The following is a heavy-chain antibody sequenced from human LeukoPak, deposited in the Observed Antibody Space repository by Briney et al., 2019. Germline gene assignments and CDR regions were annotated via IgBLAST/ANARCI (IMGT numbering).Heavy chain of an antibody. V-gene: IGHV1-69*13. Sequence: SVKVSCKASGYTFTSYGISWVRQAPGQGLEWMGGIIPIFGTANYAQKFQGRVTITADESTSTAYMELSSLRSEDTAVYYCARDRGYTSCTRKHCGYYYYMDVWGKGTTVTVSS. CDR1: GYTFTSYG. CDR2: IIPIFGTA. J-gene: IGHJ6*03. CDR3: ARDRGYTSCTRKHCGYYYYMDV. D-gene: IGHD2-2*01.